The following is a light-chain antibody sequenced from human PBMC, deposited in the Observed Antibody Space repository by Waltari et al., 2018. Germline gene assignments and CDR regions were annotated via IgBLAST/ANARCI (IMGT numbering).Light chain of an antibody. J-gene: IGKJ2*01. V-gene: IGKV3-15*01. CDR1: RSIRSY. CDR3: QHYINWPHT. Sequence: DTVVTQSPDTLSVSPGERVTLSCRASRSIRSYLVWYQQKPGQAPRLLIYDAFTRATGIPARFSGSGSGTEFTLTISSLQSEDFAVYYCQHYINWPHTFGQGTKLEIK. CDR2: DAF.